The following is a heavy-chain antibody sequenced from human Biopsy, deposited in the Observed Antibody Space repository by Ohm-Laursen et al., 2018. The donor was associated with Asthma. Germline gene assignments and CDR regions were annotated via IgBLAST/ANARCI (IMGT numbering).Heavy chain of an antibody. D-gene: IGHD5-12*01. CDR1: GFTFRHYA. Sequence: SLRLPCAASGFTFRHYALHWVRQAPGKGLEWVAFILSDGGEPSYADSVKGRFSISRDNSKSTVYLQMNSLRAGDTAVYYCASESYLRGFGHTLDLWGQGTQVTFS. V-gene: IGHV3-33*01. CDR2: ILSDGGEP. CDR3: ASESYLRGFGHTLDL. J-gene: IGHJ5*02.